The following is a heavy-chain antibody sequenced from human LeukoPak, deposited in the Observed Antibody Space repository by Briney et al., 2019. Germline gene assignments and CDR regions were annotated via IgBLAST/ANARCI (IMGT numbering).Heavy chain of an antibody. V-gene: IGHV2-5*02. CDR1: GFSLSTSGVG. CDR3: AHSGPVITMVRVVPGFDP. Sequence: SGPTLVKPTQTLTLTCTFSGFSLSTSGVGVGWIRQPPGKALEWLALIYWDDDKRYSPSLMSRLTITKDTSKNQVVLTMTNMDPVDTATYYCAHSGPVITMVRVVPGFDPWGQGTLVTVSS. CDR2: IYWDDDK. J-gene: IGHJ5*02. D-gene: IGHD3-10*01.